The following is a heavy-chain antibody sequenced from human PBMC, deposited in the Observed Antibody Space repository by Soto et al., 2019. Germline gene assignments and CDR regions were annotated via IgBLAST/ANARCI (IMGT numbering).Heavy chain of an antibody. V-gene: IGHV1-24*01. Sequence: ASVKVSCKVSGYTLTELSMHWVRQAPGKGLEWMGGFDPEDGETIYGQKFQGRVTMTEDTSTDTAYMELSSLRSEDTAVYYCATDSLGQRIYDFWSGPQTRNAFDIWGQGTMVTGSS. CDR3: ATDSLGQRIYDFWSGPQTRNAFDI. CDR2: FDPEDGET. D-gene: IGHD3-3*01. J-gene: IGHJ3*02. CDR1: GYTLTELS.